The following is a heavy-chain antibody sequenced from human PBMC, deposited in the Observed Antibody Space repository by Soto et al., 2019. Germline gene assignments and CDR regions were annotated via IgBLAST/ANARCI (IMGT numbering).Heavy chain of an antibody. Sequence: SVKVWLKASGGGFRGDAISWVRQAPGQGLEWMGGIIPIFGTANYAQKFQGRVTITADESTSTAYMELSSLRSEDTAVYYCVSPTENYSGQGTLVTVSS. CDR2: IIPIFGTA. V-gene: IGHV1-69*13. J-gene: IGHJ4*02. CDR3: VSPTENY. CDR1: GGGFRGDA.